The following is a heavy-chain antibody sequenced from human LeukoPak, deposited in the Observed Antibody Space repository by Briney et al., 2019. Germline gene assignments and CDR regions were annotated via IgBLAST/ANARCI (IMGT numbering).Heavy chain of an antibody. CDR3: ARGVRYFDL. Sequence: SETLSLTCAVYGGSFSGYYWSWIRQPPGKGLEWIGEINHSGSTNYNPSLKSRVTILVDTSKNQFSLKLSSVTAADTAVYYCARGVRYFDLWGRGTLVTVSS. CDR1: GGSFSGYY. CDR2: INHSGST. J-gene: IGHJ2*01. V-gene: IGHV4-34*01.